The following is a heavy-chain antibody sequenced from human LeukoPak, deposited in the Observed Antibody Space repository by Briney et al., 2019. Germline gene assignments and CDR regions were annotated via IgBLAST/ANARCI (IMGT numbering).Heavy chain of an antibody. V-gene: IGHV1-18*04. CDR1: GYTFTGYY. D-gene: IGHD5-18*01. Sequence: ASVKVSCKASGYTFTGYYMHWVRQAPGQGLEWMGWISAYNGNTKYAQKFQGRVTMTTDTSTSTAYMELRSLRSDDTAVYYCGRAGYSYGYVGYFDYWGQGTLVTVSS. J-gene: IGHJ4*02. CDR3: GRAGYSYGYVGYFDY. CDR2: ISAYNGNT.